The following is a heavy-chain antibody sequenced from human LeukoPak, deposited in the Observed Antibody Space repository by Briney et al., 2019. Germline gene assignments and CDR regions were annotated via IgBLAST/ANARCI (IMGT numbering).Heavy chain of an antibody. CDR2: IRYDGSNK. CDR1: GFTFSSYG. Sequence: GGSLRLSCAASGFTFSSYGMHWVRQAPGKGLEWVAFIRYDGSNKYYADSVKGRFTISRDNFKNTLYLQMNSLRAEDTAVYYCARGGDSSREYYFDYWGQGTLVTVSS. CDR3: ARGGDSSREYYFDY. V-gene: IGHV3-30*02. D-gene: IGHD6-13*01. J-gene: IGHJ4*02.